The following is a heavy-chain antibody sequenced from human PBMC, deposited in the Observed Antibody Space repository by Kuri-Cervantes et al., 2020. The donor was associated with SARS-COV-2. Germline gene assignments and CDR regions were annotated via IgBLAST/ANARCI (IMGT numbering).Heavy chain of an antibody. CDR2: ISAYNGNT. D-gene: IGHD3-22*01. CDR3: ARDPREYYYDSSGTIRTEESYFDY. V-gene: IGHV1-18*01. J-gene: IGHJ4*02. Sequence: ASVKVSCKASGYTFTSYDISWVRQAPGQGLEWMGWISAYNGNTNYAQKLQGRVTMTTDTSTSTAYMELSRPRSDDTAVYYCARDPREYYYDSSGTIRTEESYFDYWGQGTLVTVSS. CDR1: GYTFTSYD.